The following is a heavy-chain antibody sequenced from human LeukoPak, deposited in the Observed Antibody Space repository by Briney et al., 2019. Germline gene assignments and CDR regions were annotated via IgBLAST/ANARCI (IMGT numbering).Heavy chain of an antibody. CDR3: TTEAIVVMVYASSIFDY. J-gene: IGHJ4*02. CDR1: GFTFSNAW. V-gene: IGHV3-15*01. D-gene: IGHD2-8*01. CDR2: IKSKTDGGTT. Sequence: PGGSLRLSCAASGFTFSNAWMSWVRQAPGKGLECVARIKSKTDGGTTDYAAPVKGRFTISRDDSKNTLYLQINSLKTEARDAYYCTTEAIVVMVYASSIFDYWGQGTLVTV.